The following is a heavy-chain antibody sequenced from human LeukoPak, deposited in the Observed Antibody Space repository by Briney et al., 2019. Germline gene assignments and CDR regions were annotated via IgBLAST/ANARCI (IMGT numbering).Heavy chain of an antibody. Sequence: SETLSLTCAVSGYSISSGYYWGWIRQPPGKGLQWIGSIFQRGYSYYNPSLKSRVTISVDTSRNQFSLKLSSVTAADTAVYYCAGDKETTGDGRPNWFDPWGQGTLVTVSS. D-gene: IGHD1-1*01. J-gene: IGHJ5*02. CDR1: GYSISSGYY. CDR3: AGDKETTGDGRPNWFDP. V-gene: IGHV4-38-2*01. CDR2: IFQRGYS.